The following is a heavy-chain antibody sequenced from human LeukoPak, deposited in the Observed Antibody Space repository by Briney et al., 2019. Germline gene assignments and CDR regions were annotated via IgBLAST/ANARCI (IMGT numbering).Heavy chain of an antibody. Sequence: GGSLRLSCAASGFTFSSYAMHWVRHAPGKGLEWVAVISYDGSNKYYADSVKGRFTISRDNSKNTLYLQMNSLRAEDTAVYYCARGVYDYVWGSYRDFDYWGQGTLVTVSS. CDR2: ISYDGSNK. J-gene: IGHJ4*02. D-gene: IGHD3-16*02. CDR1: GFTFSSYA. CDR3: ARGVYDYVWGSYRDFDY. V-gene: IGHV3-30-3*01.